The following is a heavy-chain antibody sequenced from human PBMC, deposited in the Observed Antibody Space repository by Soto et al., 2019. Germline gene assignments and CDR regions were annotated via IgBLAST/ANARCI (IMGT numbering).Heavy chain of an antibody. J-gene: IGHJ4*02. V-gene: IGHV3-7*01. CDR1: GFTFSSYW. CDR3: TRGPRPISTGTGAY. CDR2: IKQDGSEK. Sequence: PGGSLRLSCAASGFTFSSYWMTWVRQAPGKGLEWVANIKQDGSEKYYVDSVKGRFTISRDNAKNSLYLQMNNLRAEDSGLYYCTRGPRPISTGTGAYWGQGTQVTVSS. D-gene: IGHD3-10*01.